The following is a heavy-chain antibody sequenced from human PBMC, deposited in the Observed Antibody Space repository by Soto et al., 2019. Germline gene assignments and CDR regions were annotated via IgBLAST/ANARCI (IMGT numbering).Heavy chain of an antibody. CDR2: ILYDVSEK. CDR1: GFMFDSYG. J-gene: IGHJ4*02. D-gene: IGHD6-19*01. Sequence: QVQLVESGGGVVQPGRSLRLSCVASGFMFDSYGMHWFRQAPGKGLEWVAIILYDVSEKYHADSVTGRFTISRDNSKNTLYMQMNSLRAEDTALYYCAREPGRIAVAGFDYWGQGTLVTVSS. V-gene: IGHV3-33*01. CDR3: AREPGRIAVAGFDY.